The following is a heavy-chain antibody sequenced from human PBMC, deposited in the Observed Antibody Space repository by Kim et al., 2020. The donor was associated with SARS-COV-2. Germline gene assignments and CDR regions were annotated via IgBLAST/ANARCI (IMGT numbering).Heavy chain of an antibody. D-gene: IGHD1-20*01. J-gene: IGHJ5*02. CDR3: VREITWGQNGFEP. CDR2: ISDSGGDT. V-gene: IGHV3-23*01. CDR1: GFTFSAHA. Sequence: GGSLRLSCAASGFTFSAHAMSWVRQAPGKGPEWVSAISDSGGDTYYADSVKGRFTISRDNSKNTLHLQLSSLRVEDTATYYCVREITWGQNGFEPWGQGTRVTVSS.